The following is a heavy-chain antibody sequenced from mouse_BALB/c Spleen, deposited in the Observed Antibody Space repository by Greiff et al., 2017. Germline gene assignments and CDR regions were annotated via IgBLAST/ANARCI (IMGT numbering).Heavy chain of an antibody. V-gene: IGHV1-4*02. D-gene: IGHD1-1*01. CDR2: INPSSGYT. CDR3: ARDYYYGSSRWYFDV. Sequence: QVQLKESAAELARPGASVKMSCKASGYTFTSYTMHWVKQRPGQGLEWIGYINPSSGYTEYNQKFKDKTTLTADKSSSTAYMQLSSLTSEDSAVYYCARDYYYGSSRWYFDVWGAGTTVTVSS. J-gene: IGHJ1*01. CDR1: GYTFTSYT.